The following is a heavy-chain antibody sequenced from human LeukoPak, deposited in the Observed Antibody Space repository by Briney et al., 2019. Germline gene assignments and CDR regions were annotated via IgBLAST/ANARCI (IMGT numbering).Heavy chain of an antibody. CDR3: ARDNGYYYDSSGYYPHW. Sequence: GASVKVSCKASGYTFTSYGISWVRQAPGQGLEWMGWISAYNGNTNYAQKLRGRVTMTTDTSTSTAYMELRSLRSDDTAVYYCARDNGYYYDSSGYYPHWWGQGTLVTVSS. CDR2: ISAYNGNT. J-gene: IGHJ4*02. V-gene: IGHV1-18*01. D-gene: IGHD3-22*01. CDR1: GYTFTSYG.